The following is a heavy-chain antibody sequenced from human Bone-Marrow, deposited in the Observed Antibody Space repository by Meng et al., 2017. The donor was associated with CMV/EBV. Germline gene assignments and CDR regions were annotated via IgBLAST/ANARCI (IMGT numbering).Heavy chain of an antibody. Sequence: GGSLRLSCAASGFTFSSYAMHWVRQAPGKGLEWVAVISYDGSNKYYADSVKGRFTISRDNSKNTLYLQMNSLRAEDTAVYYCARDLEQLVPPYYYYGMDVWGPGTTVTVSS. CDR2: ISYDGSNK. CDR1: GFTFSSYA. CDR3: ARDLEQLVPPYYYYGMDV. D-gene: IGHD6-6*01. V-gene: IGHV3-30*04. J-gene: IGHJ6*01.